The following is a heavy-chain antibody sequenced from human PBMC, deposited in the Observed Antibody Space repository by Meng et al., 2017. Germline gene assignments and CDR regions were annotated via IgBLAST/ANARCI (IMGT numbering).Heavy chain of an antibody. CDR2: TGGTTNSYY. CDR1: GVSVSSIQGV. J-gene: IGHJ4*02. V-gene: IGHV6-1*01. CDR3: RRRVGTSRRFDY. Sequence: QVLPQQAGARHVGPSRTRARNCAVSGVSVSSIQGVRNCIRLWPEWGLEWNAKTGGTTNSYYYYARSVKTRMSANANTSKNQSTLQLNADTAEYTASHHCRRRVGTSRRFDYWGRGTLVTVSS. D-gene: IGHD1-26*01.